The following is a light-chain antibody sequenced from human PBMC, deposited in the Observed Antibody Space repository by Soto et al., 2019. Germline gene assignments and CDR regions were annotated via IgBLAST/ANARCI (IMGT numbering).Light chain of an antibody. V-gene: IGKV3-11*01. CDR3: KQLRRT. J-gene: IGKJ1*01. CDR1: QSVSSY. CDR2: DAS. Sequence: EIVLTQSPATLSLSPGERATLSCRASQSVSSYLAWYQQKPGQAPRLLIYDASNRATGIPARFSGSGSGTDLTLTISSLEPEDFAVYYCKQLRRTFGQGTKVDIK.